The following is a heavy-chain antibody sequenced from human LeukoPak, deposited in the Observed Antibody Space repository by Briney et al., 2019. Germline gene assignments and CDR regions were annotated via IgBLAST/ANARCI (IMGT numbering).Heavy chain of an antibody. CDR2: MNPNSGNT. Sequence: ASVKVSCKASGYTFTSYDINWVRQATGQGLEWMGWMNPNSGNTGYAQKFQGRVTMTRNTSISTAYMELSSLRSEDTAVYYCAGGIKQWLVLGEYFQHWGQGTLVTVSS. D-gene: IGHD6-19*01. V-gene: IGHV1-8*01. CDR3: AGGIKQWLVLGEYFQH. J-gene: IGHJ1*01. CDR1: GYTFTSYD.